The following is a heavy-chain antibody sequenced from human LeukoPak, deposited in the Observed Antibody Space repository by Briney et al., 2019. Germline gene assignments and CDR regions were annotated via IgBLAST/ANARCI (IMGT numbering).Heavy chain of an antibody. Sequence: PGGSLRLSCAASGFTFSSYEMNWVRQAPGKGLEWVSYISSSGSTIYYADSVKGRFTISRDNAKNSLYLQMNSLRAEDTAVYYCARTGVSGWYRVYYFDYWGQGTLVTVSS. CDR2: ISSSGSTI. CDR1: GFTFSSYE. CDR3: ARTGVSGWYRVYYFDY. V-gene: IGHV3-48*03. J-gene: IGHJ4*02. D-gene: IGHD6-19*01.